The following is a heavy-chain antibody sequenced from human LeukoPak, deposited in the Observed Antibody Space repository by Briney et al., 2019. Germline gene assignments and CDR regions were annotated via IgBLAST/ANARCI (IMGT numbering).Heavy chain of an antibody. Sequence: GGSLRLSCAASGFTFSSYNMNWVRQAPGKGLEWVSSISSSSNYIYYADSVKGRFTISRDNSKNTAYLQMNSLRVEDTAVYYCAREWRSAGAFDIWGQGTMVTVSS. CDR1: GFTFSSYN. CDR3: AREWRSAGAFDI. D-gene: IGHD3-3*01. V-gene: IGHV3-21*04. J-gene: IGHJ3*02. CDR2: ISSSSNYI.